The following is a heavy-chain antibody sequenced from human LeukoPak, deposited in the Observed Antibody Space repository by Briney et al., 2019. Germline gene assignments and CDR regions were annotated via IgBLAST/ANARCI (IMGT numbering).Heavy chain of an antibody. Sequence: SETLSLTCTVSGGSISSSSYYWGWIRQPPGKGLEWIGSIYYSGSTYYNPSLKSRVTISVDTSKNQFSLKLSSVTAADTAVYYCARGAVARYDYVWGSYRPNWFDPWGQGTLVTVSS. CDR1: GGSISSSSYY. V-gene: IGHV4-39*07. CDR3: ARGAVARYDYVWGSYRPNWFDP. D-gene: IGHD3-16*02. J-gene: IGHJ5*02. CDR2: IYYSGST.